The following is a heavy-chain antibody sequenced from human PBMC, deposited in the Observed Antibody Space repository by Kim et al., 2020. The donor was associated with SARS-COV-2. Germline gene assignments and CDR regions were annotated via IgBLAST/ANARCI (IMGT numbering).Heavy chain of an antibody. CDR2: ISGSGGST. V-gene: IGHV3-23*01. D-gene: IGHD2-21*02. J-gene: IGHJ6*02. Sequence: GVSLRLSCAASGFTFSSYAMSWVRQAPGKGLEWVSAISGSGGSTYYADSVKGRFTISRDNPKNTLYVQMNSLRAEDTAVYYCSIMLRENCGGHCYHPPTSYSGMDVCGPRAPVTVSS. CDR1: GFTFSSYA. CDR3: SIMLRENCGGHCYHPPTSYSGMDV.